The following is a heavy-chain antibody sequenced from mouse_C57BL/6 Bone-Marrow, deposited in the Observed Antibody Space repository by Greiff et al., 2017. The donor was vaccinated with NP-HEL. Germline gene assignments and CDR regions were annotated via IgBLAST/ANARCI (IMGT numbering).Heavy chain of an antibody. V-gene: IGHV1-82*01. CDR3: ARRGFTTVVAPFAY. Sequence: QVQLQQSGPELVKPGASVKISCKASGYAFSSSWMNWVKQRPGKGLEWIGRIYPGDGDTNYNGKFKGKATLTADKSSSTAYMQLSSLTSEDSAVYFCARRGFTTVVAPFAYWGQGTLVTVSA. CDR1: GYAFSSSW. CDR2: IYPGDGDT. D-gene: IGHD1-1*01. J-gene: IGHJ3*01.